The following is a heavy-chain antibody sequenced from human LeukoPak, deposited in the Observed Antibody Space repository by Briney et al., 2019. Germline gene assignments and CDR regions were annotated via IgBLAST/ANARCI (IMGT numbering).Heavy chain of an antibody. J-gene: IGHJ5*01. Sequence: GESLKISCKGSGYSFTSYYIGWVRQMPGKGLEWMGSIYPGDSDTKYSPSFQGQVTISADKSLSTAYLQWSSLKASDTAIYYCARRFCSGGSCYSVRDWFDSWGRGTLVTVSS. V-gene: IGHV5-51*01. D-gene: IGHD2-15*01. CDR1: GYSFTSYY. CDR2: IYPGDSDT. CDR3: ARRFCSGGSCYSVRDWFDS.